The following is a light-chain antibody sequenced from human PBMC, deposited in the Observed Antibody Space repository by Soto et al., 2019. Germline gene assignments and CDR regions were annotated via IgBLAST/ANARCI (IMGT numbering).Light chain of an antibody. CDR1: SSDVGGYNY. V-gene: IGLV2-11*01. Sequence: QYVLTQPRSVSGSPGQSVTISCTGTSSDVGGYNYVSWYQQHPGKAPKLMIYDVSKRPLGVPDRFSGSKSGNTTSLTISGLQDEDDSDYYCCSYAGSYYVFGYGTKLTVL. J-gene: IGLJ1*01. CDR2: DVS. CDR3: CSYAGSYYV.